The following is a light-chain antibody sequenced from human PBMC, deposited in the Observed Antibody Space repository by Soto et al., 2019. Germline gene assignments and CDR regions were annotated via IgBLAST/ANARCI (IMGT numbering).Light chain of an antibody. Sequence: EIVLTQSPATLSLSPGERATLSCRASQSVSSYLAWYQQKPGQAPRLLIYDASNRVTGIPARFSGSGSVTYFTLSISSLEPEDFTVYYCQQRSNWPPITFGPGTKVDIK. CDR3: QQRSNWPPIT. V-gene: IGKV3-11*01. CDR2: DAS. CDR1: QSVSSY. J-gene: IGKJ3*01.